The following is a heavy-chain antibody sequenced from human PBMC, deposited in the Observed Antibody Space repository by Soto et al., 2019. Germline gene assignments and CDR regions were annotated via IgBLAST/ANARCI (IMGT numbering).Heavy chain of an antibody. CDR2: IYYSGST. V-gene: IGHV4-39*01. D-gene: IGHD1-26*01. CDR3: ARQGVYIVGAEGWFDP. CDR1: GGSISSSSYY. Sequence: PSETLSLTCTVSGGSISSSSYYWGWIRQPPGKGLEWIGSIYYSGSTYYNPSLKSRVTMSVDTSKNQFSLKLSSVTAADTAVYYCARQGVYIVGAEGWFDPWGQGTLVTV. J-gene: IGHJ5*02.